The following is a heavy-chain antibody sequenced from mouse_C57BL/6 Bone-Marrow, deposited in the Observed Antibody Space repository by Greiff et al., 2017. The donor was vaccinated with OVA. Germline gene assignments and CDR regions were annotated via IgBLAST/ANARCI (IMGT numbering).Heavy chain of an antibody. Sequence: EVKLMESGGGLVKPGGSLKLSCAASGFTFSSYAMSWVRQTPEKRLEWVATISDGGSYTYYPDNVKGRFTISSDNAKNNLYLQMSHLKSEDTAMYYCARYYGGFAYWGQGTLVTVSA. D-gene: IGHD1-2*01. J-gene: IGHJ3*01. CDR1: GFTFSSYA. V-gene: IGHV5-4*03. CDR2: ISDGGSYT. CDR3: ARYYGGFAY.